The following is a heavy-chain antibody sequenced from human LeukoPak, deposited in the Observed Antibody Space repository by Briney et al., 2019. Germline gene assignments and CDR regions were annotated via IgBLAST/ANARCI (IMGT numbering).Heavy chain of an antibody. CDR2: IYTSGST. Sequence: SQTLSLTCTVSGGSISSGSYYWSWIRQPAGKGLEWIGRIYTSGSTNYNPSLKSRVTISVDTSKNQFSLKLSPVTAADTAVYYCASDFWSGYYDYWGQGTLVTVSS. V-gene: IGHV4-61*02. J-gene: IGHJ4*02. D-gene: IGHD3-3*01. CDR1: GGSISSGSYY. CDR3: ASDFWSGYYDY.